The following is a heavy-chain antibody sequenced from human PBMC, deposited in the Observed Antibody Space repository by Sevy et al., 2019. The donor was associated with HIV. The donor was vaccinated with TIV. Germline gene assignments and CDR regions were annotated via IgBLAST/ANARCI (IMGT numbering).Heavy chain of an antibody. D-gene: IGHD3-10*01. Sequence: GGSLRLSCTSSGFTFGDYALSWCRQAPGKGLEGVGFIRSKTHGGTTEYAASVKGRFIISREDSKSIAYLQMNSLKTEDTAVYYCSRIRGTISPYYYFGMDVWGQGTTVTVSS. CDR3: SRIRGTISPYYYFGMDV. CDR2: IRSKTHGGTT. J-gene: IGHJ6*02. CDR1: GFTFGDYA. V-gene: IGHV3-49*03.